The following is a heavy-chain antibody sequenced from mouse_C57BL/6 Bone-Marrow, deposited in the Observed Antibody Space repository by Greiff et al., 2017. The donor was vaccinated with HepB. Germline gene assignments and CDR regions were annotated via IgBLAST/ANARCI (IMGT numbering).Heavy chain of an antibody. CDR2: ISNGGGST. D-gene: IGHD1-1*01. CDR1: GFTFSDYY. V-gene: IGHV5-12*01. J-gene: IGHJ4*01. CDR3: ARPTYGSRGYYAMDY. Sequence: EVKVVESGGGLVQPGGSLKLSCAASGFTFSDYYMYWVRQTPEKRLEWVAYISNGGGSTYYPDTVKGRFTISRDNAKNTLYLQMSRLKSEDTAMYYCARPTYGSRGYYAMDYWGQGTSVTVSS.